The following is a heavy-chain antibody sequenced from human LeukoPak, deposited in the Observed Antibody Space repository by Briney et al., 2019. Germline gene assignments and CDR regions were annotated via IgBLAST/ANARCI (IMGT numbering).Heavy chain of an antibody. J-gene: IGHJ4*02. CDR3: ARDAY. V-gene: IGHV4-59*11. CDR2: VYHSGTT. CDR1: GVSIGSHY. Sequence: SETLSLTCTVSGVSIGSHYWSWIRQSPGKGLEWIGCVYHSGTTVYNPSLPGRVTISVDTSKNQYSLNLRSVTAADAAVYYCARDAYWGQGILVTVSS.